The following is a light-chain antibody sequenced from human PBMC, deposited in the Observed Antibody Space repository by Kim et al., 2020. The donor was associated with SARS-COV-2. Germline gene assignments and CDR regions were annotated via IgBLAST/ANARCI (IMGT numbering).Light chain of an antibody. CDR3: QQYDVHPET. J-gene: IGKJ1*01. Sequence: GDRVTISCRASQNIHIWLAWFQQKPGKAPRVLMYKASTLESGVPSRFSGCGSGTEFTLTINSLQPDDSATYYCQQYDVHPETFGQGTKLDI. V-gene: IGKV1-5*03. CDR1: QNIHIW. CDR2: KAS.